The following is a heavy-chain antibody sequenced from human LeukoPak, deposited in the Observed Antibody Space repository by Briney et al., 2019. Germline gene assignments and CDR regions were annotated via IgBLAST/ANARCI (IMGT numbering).Heavy chain of an antibody. CDR2: ISSGTTM. V-gene: IGHV3-48*03. J-gene: IGHJ5*02. D-gene: IGHD5-12*01. Sequence: GGALRLSCAASGFTFSSYVMNWVRQAPGKGLEWVSYISSGTTMYYADSVKGRFTISRDNAKNSLYLQMNSLRAEDTAVYYCARGLRLNHWGQGTLVTVSS. CDR3: ARGLRLNH. CDR1: GFTFSSYV.